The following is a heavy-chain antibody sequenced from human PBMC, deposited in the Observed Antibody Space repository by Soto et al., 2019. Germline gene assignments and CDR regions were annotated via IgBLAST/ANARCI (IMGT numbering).Heavy chain of an antibody. CDR1: GGTFSTYT. D-gene: IGHD2-15*01. V-gene: IGHV1-69*02. Sequence: QVQLVQSGAEVKKPGSSVKVSCKASGGTFSTYTISWVRQAPGQGLEWMGRIAPIIKIPDYSQKFQGRVTITADKSTTTAYMELSSLRSEDTAVYYCARAMCFGGSCYLEVWGQGTLVTVSS. CDR2: IAPIIKIP. J-gene: IGHJ4*02. CDR3: ARAMCFGGSCYLEV.